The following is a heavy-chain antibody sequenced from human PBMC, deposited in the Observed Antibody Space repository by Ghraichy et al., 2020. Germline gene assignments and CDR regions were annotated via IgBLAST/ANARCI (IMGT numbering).Heavy chain of an antibody. CDR2: ISGYNGNT. Sequence: ASVKVSCKASGYTFSTYGIRWVRQAPGQGLEWMGWISGYNGNTNYAQKFQGRLTRTTDTSTSTGYMELRSLRSDDTAVYYCARDPHSGGARGWYYFDHWGQGTLVTVSS. D-gene: IGHD6-19*01. V-gene: IGHV1-18*01. J-gene: IGHJ4*02. CDR3: ARDPHSGGARGWYYFDH. CDR1: GYTFSTYG.